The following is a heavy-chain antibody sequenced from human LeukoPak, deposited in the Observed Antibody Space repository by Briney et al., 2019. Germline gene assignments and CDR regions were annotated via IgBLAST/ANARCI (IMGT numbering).Heavy chain of an antibody. CDR1: GGSISSGGYS. V-gene: IGHV4-30-2*01. D-gene: IGHD2-2*01. J-gene: IGHJ4*02. CDR3: ARGRMNVVVASTGPGPADY. CDR2: IYLSGST. Sequence: SETLSLTCAVSGGSISSGGYSWSWIRQPPGKGLEWIGYIYLSGSTYHSPSLNRRVTMSVDTSKNQFSLRLSSVTAADTAVYYCARGRMNVVVASTGPGPADYWGQGTLVTVSS.